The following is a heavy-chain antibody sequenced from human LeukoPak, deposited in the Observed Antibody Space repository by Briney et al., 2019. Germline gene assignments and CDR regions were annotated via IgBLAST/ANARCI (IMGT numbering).Heavy chain of an antibody. Sequence: SQTLSLTCIVSGGSISRGSYYWNWIRQPAGKGLEWMGRIYNSGTTNYNPSLNSRVTISTDMSKDQISLKLSSVTAADTAVYYCAQGSYDRHKYYYYYYMDVWGKGTTVTVSS. CDR1: GGSISRGSYY. CDR3: AQGSYDRHKYYYYYYMDV. D-gene: IGHD3-10*01. V-gene: IGHV4-61*02. J-gene: IGHJ6*03. CDR2: IYNSGTT.